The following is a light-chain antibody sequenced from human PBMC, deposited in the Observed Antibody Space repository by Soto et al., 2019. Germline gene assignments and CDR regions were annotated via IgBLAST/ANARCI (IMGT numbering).Light chain of an antibody. CDR1: QSVGSS. V-gene: IGKV3-11*01. CDR3: QQRSLLFT. J-gene: IGKJ4*01. Sequence: EIVLTQSPATLSLSPGERATLSCRTSQSVGSSLAWYQQKPGQPPRLLIYDSSNRATGIPGRFSGSGSGTDFTLTISSLEPADFAVYYCQQRSLLFTSGGGTKV. CDR2: DSS.